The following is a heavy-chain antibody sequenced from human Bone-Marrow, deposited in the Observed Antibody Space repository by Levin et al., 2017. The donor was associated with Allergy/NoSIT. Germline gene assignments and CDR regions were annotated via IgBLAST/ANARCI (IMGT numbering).Heavy chain of an antibody. V-gene: IGHV4-30-4*01. CDR2: IYYSGST. J-gene: IGHJ6*02. Sequence: SQTLSLPCTVSGGSIRSGDYYWSWIRQPPGKGLEWIGYIYYSGSTYYNPSLKSRVTISVDTSKNQFSLKLSSVTAADTAVYYCARDPGCSSTSCPRYYYYYGMDVWGQGTTVTVSS. CDR1: GGSIRSGDYY. D-gene: IGHD2-2*01. CDR3: ARDPGCSSTSCPRYYYYYGMDV.